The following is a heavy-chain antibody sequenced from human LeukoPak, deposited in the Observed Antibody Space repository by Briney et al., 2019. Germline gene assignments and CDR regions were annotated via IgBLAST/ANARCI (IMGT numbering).Heavy chain of an antibody. CDR2: ISYDGSNK. V-gene: IGHV3-30-3*01. CDR3: ARDNGAGIAAAEVPY. CDR1: GFTFSNYA. J-gene: IGHJ4*02. D-gene: IGHD6-13*01. Sequence: GGSLRLSCAASGFTFSNYAMHWVRQAPGKGLEWVAVISYDGSNKYYADSVKGRFTISRDNSKNTLYLQMNSLRAEDTAVYYCARDNGAGIAAAEVPYWGQGTLVTVSS.